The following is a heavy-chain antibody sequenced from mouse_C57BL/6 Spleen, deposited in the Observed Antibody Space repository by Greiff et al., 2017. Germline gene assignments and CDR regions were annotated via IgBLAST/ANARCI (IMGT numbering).Heavy chain of an antibody. V-gene: IGHV1-52*01. J-gene: IGHJ4*01. Sequence: QVQLQQPGAELVRPGSSVTLSCKASGYTFTSYWMHWVKQRPIQGLEWIGNIDPSDSETHYNQKFKDKATLTVDKSSSTSYMQLSSLTAEDSAVYYVARTGPWLLEAMDVWGPGTSVTVSS. CDR3: ARTGPWLLEAMDV. D-gene: IGHD2-3*01. CDR1: GYTFTSYW. CDR2: IDPSDSET.